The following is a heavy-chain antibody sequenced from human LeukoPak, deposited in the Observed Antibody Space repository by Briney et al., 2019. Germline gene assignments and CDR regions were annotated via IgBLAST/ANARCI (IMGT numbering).Heavy chain of an antibody. CDR3: AREVPSQWLVGY. V-gene: IGHV1-18*04. Sequence: ASVKVSCKASGYTFTGYYMHWVRQAPGQGLEWMGWISAYNGNTNYAQKVQGRVTMTTDTSTSTAYMELRSLRSDDTAVYYCAREVPSQWLVGYWGQGTLVTVSS. CDR1: GYTFTGYY. CDR2: ISAYNGNT. J-gene: IGHJ4*02. D-gene: IGHD6-19*01.